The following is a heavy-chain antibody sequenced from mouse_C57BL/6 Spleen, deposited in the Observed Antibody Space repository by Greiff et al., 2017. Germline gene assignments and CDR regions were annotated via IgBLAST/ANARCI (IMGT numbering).Heavy chain of an antibody. CDR3: ARGYYYGSSPYWYFDV. V-gene: IGHV1-72*01. D-gene: IGHD1-1*01. CDR2: IGPNSGGT. Sequence: QVQLQQSGAELVKPGASVKLSCKASGYTFTSYWMHWVKQRPGRGLEWIGRIGPNSGGTKYNEKFKSKATLTVYKPSSTAYMQLSSLTSEDSAVYYCARGYYYGSSPYWYFDVWGTGTTVTVSS. J-gene: IGHJ1*03. CDR1: GYTFTSYW.